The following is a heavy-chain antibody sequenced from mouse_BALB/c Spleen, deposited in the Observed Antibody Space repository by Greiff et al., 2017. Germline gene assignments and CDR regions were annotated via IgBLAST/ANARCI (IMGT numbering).Heavy chain of an antibody. J-gene: IGHJ3*01. V-gene: IGHV1-7*01. CDR3: YGYHVPWFAY. D-gene: IGHD2-2*01. CDR1: GYTFTSYW. CDR2: INPSTGYT. Sequence: VQLQESGAELAKPGASVKMSCKASGYTFTSYWMHWVKQRPGQGLEWIGYINPSTGYTEYNQKFKDKATLTADKSSSTAYMQLSSLTSEDSAVYYCYGYHVPWFAYWGQGTLVTVSA.